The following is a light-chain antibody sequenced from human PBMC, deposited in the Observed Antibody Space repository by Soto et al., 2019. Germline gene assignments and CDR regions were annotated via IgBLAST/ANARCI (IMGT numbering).Light chain of an antibody. CDR3: QQYNYWPPGT. CDR2: GAS. Sequence: EVVLTQSPATLSVSPGERATLSCWASQSVSSNLAWYQQKPGQAPRLLIYGASTRANGIPARFSGSGSGTDFTLTITSLQSEDFAVYHCQQYNYWPPGTFGQGTKVEIK. V-gene: IGKV3-15*01. CDR1: QSVSSN. J-gene: IGKJ1*01.